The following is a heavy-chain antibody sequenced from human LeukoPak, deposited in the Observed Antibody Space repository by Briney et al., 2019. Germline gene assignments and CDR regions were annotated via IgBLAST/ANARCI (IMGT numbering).Heavy chain of an antibody. CDR3: ARAGYSYGNNWFDP. D-gene: IGHD5-18*01. V-gene: IGHV3-21*01. J-gene: IGHJ5*02. Sequence: GGSLRLSCAASGFTFSSYSMNWVRQAPGKGLEWVSSISSSSSYIYYADSVKGRFTISRDNAKNLLYLQMNSLRAEDSAVYYCARAGYSYGNNWFDPWGQGTLVTVSS. CDR2: ISSSSSYI. CDR1: GFTFSSYS.